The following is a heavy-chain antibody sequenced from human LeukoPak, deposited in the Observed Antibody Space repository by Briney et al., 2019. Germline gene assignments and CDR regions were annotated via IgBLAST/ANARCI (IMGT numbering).Heavy chain of an antibody. CDR3: AKDHYYDSSVDY. J-gene: IGHJ4*02. CDR1: GFTFSSYG. CDR2: ISYDGSNK. D-gene: IGHD3-22*01. Sequence: GGFLRLSCAASGFTFSSYGMHWVRQAPGKGLEWVAVISYDGSNKYYADSVKGRFTISRDNSKNTLYLQMNSLRAEDTAVYYCAKDHYYDSSVDYWGQGTLVTVSS. V-gene: IGHV3-30*18.